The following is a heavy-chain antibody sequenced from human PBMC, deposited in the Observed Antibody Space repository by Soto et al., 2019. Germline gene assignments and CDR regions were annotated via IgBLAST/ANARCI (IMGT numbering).Heavy chain of an antibody. CDR2: INAGNGNT. CDR3: ARPKDYDDCLDS. V-gene: IGHV1-3*01. Sequence: ASVKVSCKASGYTFTRYNMHWVRQAPGQRLEWMGWINAGNGNTKYSQKFQGRVTITRDTSANTAYMELSSLISEDTAVYYCARPKDYDDCLDSWSQGTLVTAPQ. J-gene: IGHJ4*02. CDR1: GYTFTRYN. D-gene: IGHD3-22*01.